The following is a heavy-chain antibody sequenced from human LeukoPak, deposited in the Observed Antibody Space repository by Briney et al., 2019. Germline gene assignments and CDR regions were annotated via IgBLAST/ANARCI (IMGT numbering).Heavy chain of an antibody. Sequence: GGSLRLSCAASGFTFSSYAMHWVRQAPGKGLEWVAVISYDGSNKDYADSVKGRLTISRDNSKNTLYLQMNSLRGEDTAVYYCARSQGSSWYGIDNWGQGTLVTVSS. CDR3: ARSQGSSWYGIDN. V-gene: IGHV3-30-3*01. CDR2: ISYDGSNK. J-gene: IGHJ4*02. CDR1: GFTFSSYA. D-gene: IGHD6-13*01.